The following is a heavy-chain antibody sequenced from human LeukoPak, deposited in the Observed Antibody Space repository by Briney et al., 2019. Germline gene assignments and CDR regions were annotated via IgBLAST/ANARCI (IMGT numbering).Heavy chain of an antibody. CDR2: IYHSGST. V-gene: IGHV4-30-2*01. CDR1: GGSISSGGYY. D-gene: IGHD4-17*01. J-gene: IGHJ4*02. CDR3: ARQVGTTSKGFDY. Sequence: LSLTCTVSGGSISSGGYYWSWIRQPPGKGLEWIGYIYHSGSTYYNPSLKSRVTISVDRSKNQFSLKLSSVTAADTAVYYCARQVGTTSKGFDYWGQGTLVTVSS.